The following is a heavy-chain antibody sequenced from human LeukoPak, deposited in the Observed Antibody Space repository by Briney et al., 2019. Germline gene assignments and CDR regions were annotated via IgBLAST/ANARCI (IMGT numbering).Heavy chain of an antibody. CDR3: ARGRYYDSSGYSLDY. CDR2: INHSGST. V-gene: IGHV4-34*01. J-gene: IGHJ4*02. Sequence: SETLSLTCAVYGVSFSGYYWSWIRQPPGKGLEWIGEINHSGSTNYNPSLKSRVTISVDTSKNQFSLKLSSVTAADTAVYYCARGRYYDSSGYSLDYWGQGTLVTVSS. D-gene: IGHD3-22*01. CDR1: GVSFSGYY.